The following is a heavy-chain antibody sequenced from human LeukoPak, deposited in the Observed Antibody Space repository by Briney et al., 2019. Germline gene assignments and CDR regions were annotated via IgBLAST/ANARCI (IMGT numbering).Heavy chain of an antibody. CDR3: ARVWDSGSYFSNIFDY. CDR2: ISSSSSYI. Sequence: GGPLRLSCAASGFPFRSYSMNCVRHAPGKGLEWVSSISSSSSYIYYADSVKGRFTISRDNAKNSLYLQMNSLRAEDAAVYYCARVWDSGSYFSNIFDYWGQGTLVTASS. J-gene: IGHJ4*02. V-gene: IGHV3-21*01. D-gene: IGHD1-26*01. CDR1: GFPFRSYS.